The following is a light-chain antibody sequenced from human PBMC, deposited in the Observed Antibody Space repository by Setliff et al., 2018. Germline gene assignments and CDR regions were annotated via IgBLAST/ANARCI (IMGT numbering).Light chain of an antibody. CDR2: VNSDGSH. Sequence: QPVLTQSPSASASLGASVKLTCTLSSGHSSYAIAWHQQQPEKGPRYLMKVNSDGSHSKGDGIPDRFSGSSSGAERYLTISSLQSEDEADYYCQTWGTGKVFGGGTK. V-gene: IGLV4-69*01. CDR3: QTWGTGKV. J-gene: IGLJ3*02. CDR1: SGHSSYA.